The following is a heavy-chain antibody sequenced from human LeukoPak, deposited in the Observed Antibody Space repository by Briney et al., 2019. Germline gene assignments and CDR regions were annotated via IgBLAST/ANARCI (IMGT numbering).Heavy chain of an antibody. D-gene: IGHD3-9*01. CDR1: GGSISSGGYS. CDR2: IYHSGST. V-gene: IGHV4-30-2*01. CDR3: ARVRDYDILTGYPEYYFDY. Sequence: TLSLTCAVSGGSISSGGYSWSWIRQPPGKGLEWIGYIYHSGSTYYNPSLKSRVTISVDRSKNQFSLKLSSVTAADTAVYYCARVRDYDILTGYPEYYFDYWGQGTLVTVSS. J-gene: IGHJ4*02.